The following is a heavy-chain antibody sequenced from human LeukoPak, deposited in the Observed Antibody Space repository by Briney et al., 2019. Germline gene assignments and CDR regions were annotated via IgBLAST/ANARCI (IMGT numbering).Heavy chain of an antibody. D-gene: IGHD2-2*01. J-gene: IGHJ5*02. CDR1: GYSISSGYY. CDR3: ARGSGIVVVPAAIGWFDP. Sequence: SETLSLTCTVSGYSISSGYYWGWIRQPPRKGLEWIGSIYHSGSTYYNPSLKSRVTISVDTSKNQFSLKLSSVTAADTAVYYCARGSGIVVVPAAIGWFDPWGQGTLVTVSS. V-gene: IGHV4-38-2*02. CDR2: IYHSGST.